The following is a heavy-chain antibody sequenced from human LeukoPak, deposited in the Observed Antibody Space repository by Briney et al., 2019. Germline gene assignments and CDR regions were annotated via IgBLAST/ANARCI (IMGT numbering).Heavy chain of an antibody. V-gene: IGHV3-23*01. CDR2: ISTSGGKS. J-gene: IGHJ4*02. CDR3: AIMHRYYDGSGYWVQ. CDR1: GFTFSRYA. Sequence: SGGSLRLSCASSGFTFSRYAMSWVHEAPGKGLDWVSGISTSGGKSSYADSVKGRFTISRDNPRNTLYMQMDSLRAEDTALYYCAIMHRYYDGSGYWVQWGQGTLVTVSS. D-gene: IGHD3-22*01.